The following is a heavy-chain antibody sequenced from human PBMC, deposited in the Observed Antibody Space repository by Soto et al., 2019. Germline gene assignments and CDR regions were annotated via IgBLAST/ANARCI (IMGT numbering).Heavy chain of an antibody. D-gene: IGHD2-15*01. Sequence: ASVKVSCKASGYTFTSYYMHWLRQAPGQRPEWMGWINAGNGNTKYSQRFQDRVTITTDTSASTAYMDLSSLRSEDTAVYYCARSEPRYCSETICYFNWLDPWGQGTLVTVSS. J-gene: IGHJ5*02. V-gene: IGHV1-3*01. CDR2: INAGNGNT. CDR1: GYTFTSYY. CDR3: ARSEPRYCSETICYFNWLDP.